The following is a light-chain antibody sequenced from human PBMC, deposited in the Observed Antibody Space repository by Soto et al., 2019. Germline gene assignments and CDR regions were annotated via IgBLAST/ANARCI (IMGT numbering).Light chain of an antibody. CDR2: AAS. V-gene: IGKV1-17*01. J-gene: IGKJ2*01. CDR1: QDIGND. Sequence: DIQMTQSPSSLSASVGDRVTITCRASQDIGNDLGWFQQKPGKAPKRLIFAASSLQSGVPSRFSGSGSGTDFTLTISSLQPEDFATYYCQQVNVYPHTFGQGTELQIK. CDR3: QQVNVYPHT.